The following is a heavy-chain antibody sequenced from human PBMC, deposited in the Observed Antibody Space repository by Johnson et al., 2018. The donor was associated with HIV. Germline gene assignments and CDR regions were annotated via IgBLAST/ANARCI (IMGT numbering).Heavy chain of an antibody. CDR1: GFTFSDHY. CDR3: AREAGAFDI. V-gene: IGHV3-11*01. CDR2: ISGSGSII. Sequence: QVLLVESGGGLVKPGGSLKLSCAVSGFTFSDHYMSWIRQTPGKGLQWVSYISGSGSIIYSTDSVQGRFTISRDNAKNTLYLQMNTLRAEDTAVYYCAREAGAFDIWGQGTTVTVSP. J-gene: IGHJ3*02.